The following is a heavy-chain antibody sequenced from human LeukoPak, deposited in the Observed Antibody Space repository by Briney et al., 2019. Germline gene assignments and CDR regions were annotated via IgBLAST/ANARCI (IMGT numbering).Heavy chain of an antibody. J-gene: IGHJ4*02. V-gene: IGHV3-23*01. CDR3: AKNAVVVAATYYFDY. Sequence: QTGGSLRLSCAASGFTFSNYVMSWVRQAPGKGLEWISTINPSGANTYYAASVRGRLTISRDNSKDSLHLQMNGLRADDTAIYYCAKNAVVVAATYYFDYWGQGTLVTVSS. CDR2: INPSGANT. D-gene: IGHD2-15*01. CDR1: GFTFSNYV.